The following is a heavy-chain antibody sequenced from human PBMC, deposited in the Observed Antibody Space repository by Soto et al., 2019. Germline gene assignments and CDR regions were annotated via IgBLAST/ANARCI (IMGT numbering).Heavy chain of an antibody. Sequence: GGSLRLSCVTYGLTFTDYWMSWVRQAPGKGLEWVANIKQDESEKNYLDSVKGRFTISRDNAKNSLYLQMNSLRAEDTAVYYCANPPDSSSPDFDYWGQGTLVTVSS. CDR1: GLTFTDYW. V-gene: IGHV3-7*03. J-gene: IGHJ4*02. CDR2: IKQDESEK. D-gene: IGHD6-6*01. CDR3: ANPPDSSSPDFDY.